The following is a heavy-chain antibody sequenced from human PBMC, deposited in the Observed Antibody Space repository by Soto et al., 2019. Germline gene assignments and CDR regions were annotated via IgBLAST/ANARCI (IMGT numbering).Heavy chain of an antibody. CDR1: GYTFTTSG. D-gene: IGHD1-7*01. CDR2: VSGDNGNT. J-gene: IGHJ6*02. CDR3: ARAGELPYYYYGMDV. Sequence: QVQLVQSGGEVKKPGASVKVSCKASGYTFTTSGVSWVRQAPGQGLEWMGWVSGDNGNTKYEEKFRDRVTMTTDTSTSTAYLELRSLTTDDTAVYYCARAGELPYYYYGMDVWGQGTTVIVSS. V-gene: IGHV1-18*01.